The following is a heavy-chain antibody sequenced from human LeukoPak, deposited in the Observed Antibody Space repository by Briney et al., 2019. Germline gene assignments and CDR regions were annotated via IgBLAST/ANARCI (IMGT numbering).Heavy chain of an antibody. CDR3: ARESVKSGYSPDYYFDY. Sequence: ASVKVSCKASGYTFTSYAMHWVRQAPGQRLEWMGWINAGNGNTKYSQKFQGRVTITRDTSAGTAYMELSSLRSEDTAVYYCARESVKSGYSPDYYFDYWGQGTLVTVSS. CDR1: GYTFTSYA. D-gene: IGHD3-3*01. J-gene: IGHJ4*02. CDR2: INAGNGNT. V-gene: IGHV1-3*01.